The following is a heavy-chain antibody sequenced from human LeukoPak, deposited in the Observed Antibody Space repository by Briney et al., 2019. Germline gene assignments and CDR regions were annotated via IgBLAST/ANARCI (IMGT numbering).Heavy chain of an antibody. J-gene: IGHJ4*02. CDR2: MSAYNGNT. CDR3: ARDRYYDSSDNYHNLEY. V-gene: IGHV1-18*01. D-gene: IGHD3-22*01. Sequence: VASVKVSCKASGYTFTIYGISWVRQAPGQGLEWMGWMSAYNGNTDYAQKLQGRVTMTRDTSTSTAYMELRSLRSDDTAVYYCARDRYYDSSDNYHNLEYWGQGTLVTVSS. CDR1: GYTFTIYG.